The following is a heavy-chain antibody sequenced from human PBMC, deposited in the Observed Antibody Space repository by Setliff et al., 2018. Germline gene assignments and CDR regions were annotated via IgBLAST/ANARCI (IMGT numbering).Heavy chain of an antibody. D-gene: IGHD2-15*01. Sequence: GGSLRLSCVASGFTFSNYEMNWVRQAPGKGLEWVSYISNSGGVKYYTDSVKGRFTFSRDNSKNTLYLQMNSLRPEDTAVYYCARTCSGSGCYAGLESWGQGTPVTVSS. J-gene: IGHJ4*02. CDR1: GFTFSNYE. V-gene: IGHV3-48*03. CDR2: ISNSGGVK. CDR3: ARTCSGSGCYAGLES.